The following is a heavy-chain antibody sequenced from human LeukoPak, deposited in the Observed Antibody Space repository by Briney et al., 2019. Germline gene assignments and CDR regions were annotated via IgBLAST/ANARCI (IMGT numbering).Heavy chain of an antibody. J-gene: IGHJ4*02. V-gene: IGHV3-21*01. D-gene: IGHD2-2*01. CDR2: ISSSSSYI. CDR3: ARDWDCSSTSCYHDY. CDR1: GFTFSSYS. Sequence: GGSLRLSCAASGFTFSSYSINWVRQAPGKGLEWVSSISSSSSYIYYADSVKGRFTISRDNAKNSLYLQMNSLRAEDTAVYYCARDWDCSSTSCYHDYWGQGTLVTVSS.